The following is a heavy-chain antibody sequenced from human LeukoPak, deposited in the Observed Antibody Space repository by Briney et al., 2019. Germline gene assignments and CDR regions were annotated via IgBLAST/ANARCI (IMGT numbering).Heavy chain of an antibody. CDR1: GNFISSGFY. CDR2: LYSTGTT. Sequence: SSETLSLTCTVSGNFISSGFYWVWLRQTPEKAIQWIGSLYSTGTTYYNPSLAGRVTVYTDSSKNQLSLKLRSVTPADTAVYYCARQWPVTNTRRFAVWGQGSRVTVSS. CDR3: ARQWPVTNTRRFAV. V-gene: IGHV4-38-2*02. D-gene: IGHD6-19*01. J-gene: IGHJ3*01.